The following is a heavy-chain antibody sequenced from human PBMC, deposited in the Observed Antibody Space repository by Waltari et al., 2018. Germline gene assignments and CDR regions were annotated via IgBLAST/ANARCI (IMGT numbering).Heavy chain of an antibody. CDR2: FDPEDCET. Sequence: QVQLVQSGAEVKKPGASVKVSCKVSGSTITDLSMHWVRQAPDKGLEWMGGFDPEDCETIYAQKFQGRVTMTEDTSTDTAYMELSSLRSEDTAVYYCATSPSSVPNYYYYGMDVWGQGTTVTVSS. J-gene: IGHJ6*02. CDR1: GSTITDLS. D-gene: IGHD2-2*01. CDR3: ATSPSSVPNYYYYGMDV. V-gene: IGHV1-24*01.